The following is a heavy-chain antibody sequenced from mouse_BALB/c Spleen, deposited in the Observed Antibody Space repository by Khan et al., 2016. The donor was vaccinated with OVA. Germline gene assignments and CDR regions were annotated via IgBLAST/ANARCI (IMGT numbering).Heavy chain of an antibody. CDR2: INSHGYYT. Sequence: EVKLVESGGDLVRPGGSLKLSCAASGFTFSAYGMSWVHQSPDKRLEWVAPINSHGYYTYYPDSLKGRFIISFDNAMNTLYLQMRSLKSEDTAMYYCASHLSGSFAYWGQGTLLTVSA. V-gene: IGHV5-6*01. D-gene: IGHD1-3*01. CDR3: ASHLSGSFAY. CDR1: GFTFSAYG. J-gene: IGHJ3*01.